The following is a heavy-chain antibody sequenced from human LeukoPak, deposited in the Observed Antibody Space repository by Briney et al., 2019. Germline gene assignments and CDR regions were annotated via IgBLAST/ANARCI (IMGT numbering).Heavy chain of an antibody. CDR2: IKADGSST. CDR1: GFTFSSYW. Sequence: PGGSLRLSCAASGFTFSSYWMHWVRQDPGKGLVWVSRIKADGSSTSYADSVKGRFTISRDNAKNTLYLQMNSLRAEDTAVYYCATEHSGSGGFDYWGQGTLVTVSS. J-gene: IGHJ4*02. D-gene: IGHD1-26*01. CDR3: ATEHSGSGGFDY. V-gene: IGHV3-74*01.